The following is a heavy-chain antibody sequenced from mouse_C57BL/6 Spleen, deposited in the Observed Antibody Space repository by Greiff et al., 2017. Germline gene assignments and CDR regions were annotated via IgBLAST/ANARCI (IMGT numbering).Heavy chain of an antibody. V-gene: IGHV3-1*01. J-gene: IGHJ1*03. CDR3: AREGITTVVAPHWYFDV. CDR1: GYSITSGYD. D-gene: IGHD1-1*01. Sequence: EVKLVESGPGMVKPSQSLSLTCTVTGYSITSGYDWHWIRHFPGNKLEWMGYISYSGSTNYNPSLKSRISITHDTSKNHFFLKLNSVTTEDTATYYCAREGITTVVAPHWYFDVWGTGTTVTVSS. CDR2: ISYSGST.